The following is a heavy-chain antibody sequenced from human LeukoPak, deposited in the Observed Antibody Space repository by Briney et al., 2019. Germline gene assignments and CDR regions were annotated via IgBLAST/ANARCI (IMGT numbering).Heavy chain of an antibody. J-gene: IGHJ4*02. CDR1: GYTFTSYD. CDR2: INPNSGGT. CDR3: ARSSSGWSDY. Sequence: ASVKVSCKASGYTFTSYDINWVRQATGQGLEWMGWINPNSGGTNYAQKFQGRVTMTRDTSISTAYMELSRLRSDDTAVYYCARSSSGWSDYWGQGTLVTVSS. D-gene: IGHD6-19*01. V-gene: IGHV1-2*02.